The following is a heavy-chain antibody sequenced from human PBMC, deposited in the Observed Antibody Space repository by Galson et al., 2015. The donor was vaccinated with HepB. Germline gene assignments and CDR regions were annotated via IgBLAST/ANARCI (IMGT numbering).Heavy chain of an antibody. D-gene: IGHD6-13*01. CDR3: ARVTGYSSSWYDY. J-gene: IGHJ4*02. CDR2: IWYDGSNK. Sequence: SLRLSCAASGFTFSSYGMHWVRQAPGKGLEWVAVIWYDGSNKYYADSVKGRFTISRDNSKNTLYLQMNSLRAEDTAVYYCARVTGYSSSWYDYWGQGTLVTVSS. V-gene: IGHV3-33*01. CDR1: GFTFSSYG.